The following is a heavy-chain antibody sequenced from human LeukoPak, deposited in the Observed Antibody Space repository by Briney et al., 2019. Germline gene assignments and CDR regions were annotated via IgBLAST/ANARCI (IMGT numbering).Heavy chain of an antibody. CDR3: AKDRTRGQPPSWFDP. Sequence: GGSLRLSCAASGFTFSSYAMSWVRQAPGKGLEWVSAVSTSGGSTYYADSVKGRFTISRDNSKNTLYLQMNSLRADDTAVYYCAKDRTRGQPPSWFDPWGQGTLVTVSS. CDR2: VSTSGGST. V-gene: IGHV3-23*01. D-gene: IGHD2-2*01. CDR1: GFTFSSYA. J-gene: IGHJ5*02.